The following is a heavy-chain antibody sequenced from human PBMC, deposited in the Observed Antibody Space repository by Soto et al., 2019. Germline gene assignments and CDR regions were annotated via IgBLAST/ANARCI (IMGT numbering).Heavy chain of an antibody. J-gene: IGHJ6*02. D-gene: IGHD3-10*02. CDR1: GFTFGDYA. CDR3: TRGAPVRGDKPNYYYGMDV. CDR2: IRSKAYGGTT. V-gene: IGHV3-49*03. Sequence: PGGSLRLSCTASGFTFGDYAMSWFRQAPGKGLEWVGFIRSKAYGGTTEYAASVKGRFTISRDDSKSIAYLQMNSLKTEDTAVYYCTRGAPVRGDKPNYYYGMDVWGQGTTVTVSS.